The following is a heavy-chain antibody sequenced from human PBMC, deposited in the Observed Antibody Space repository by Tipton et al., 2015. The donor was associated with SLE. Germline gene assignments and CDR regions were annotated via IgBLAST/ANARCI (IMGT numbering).Heavy chain of an antibody. Sequence: TLSLTCTVSGGSISSGGYYWSWIRQPPGKGLEWIGEINHSGSTNYNPSLKSRVTISVDKSKNQFSLKLSSVTAADTAVYYCARARTSYFDYWGQGTLVTVSS. J-gene: IGHJ4*02. D-gene: IGHD1-14*01. CDR3: ARARTSYFDY. V-gene: IGHV4-39*07. CDR1: GGSISSGGYY. CDR2: INHSGST.